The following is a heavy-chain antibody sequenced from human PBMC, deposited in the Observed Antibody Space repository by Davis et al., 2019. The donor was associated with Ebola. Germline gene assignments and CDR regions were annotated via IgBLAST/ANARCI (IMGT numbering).Heavy chain of an antibody. CDR1: GFTFSSYA. V-gene: IGHV3-23*01. Sequence: GESLKISCTASGFTFSSYAMSWVRQAPGKGLEWVSAISGTDGTTYYADSVKGRFTISRDNSKSTLYLQMNSLRVEDTAVYYCAKGSGTYKGLGDYWGQGTLVTASS. CDR2: ISGTDGTT. D-gene: IGHD1-26*01. J-gene: IGHJ4*02. CDR3: AKGSGTYKGLGDY.